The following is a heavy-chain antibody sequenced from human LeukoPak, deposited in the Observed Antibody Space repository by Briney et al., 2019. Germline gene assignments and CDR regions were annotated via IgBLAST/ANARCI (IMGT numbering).Heavy chain of an antibody. J-gene: IGHJ1*01. D-gene: IGHD2-2*01. Sequence: GSSVKVSCKASGGTFSSYAISWVRQAPGQGLEWMGGIIPIFGTANYAQKFQGRVTITADESTSTAYMELSSLRAEDTAVYYCARDGCISTSCYPTTSFQHWGQGTLVTVSS. CDR1: GGTFSSYA. CDR3: ARDGCISTSCYPTTSFQH. V-gene: IGHV1-69*01. CDR2: IIPIFGTA.